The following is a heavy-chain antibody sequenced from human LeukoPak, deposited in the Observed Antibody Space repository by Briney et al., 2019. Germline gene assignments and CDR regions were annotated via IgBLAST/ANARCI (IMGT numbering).Heavy chain of an antibody. D-gene: IGHD2-2*01. CDR2: ISGSGDST. CDR1: GFTFGSYA. CDR3: AKDCTSTNCYVDY. J-gene: IGHJ4*02. Sequence: GGSLRLSCAASGFTFGSYAMSWVRQAPGKGLEWVSAISGSGDSTYYADSVKGRFTISRDNSKNTLYLQMNSLRAEDTALYYCAKDCTSTNCYVDYWGQGTLVTVSS. V-gene: IGHV3-23*01.